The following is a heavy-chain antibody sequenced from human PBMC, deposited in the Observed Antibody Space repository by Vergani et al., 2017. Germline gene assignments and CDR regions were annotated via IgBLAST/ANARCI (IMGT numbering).Heavy chain of an antibody. Sequence: QLLESGGGLIQPGGSLRLSCAASGFTFNSYAMTWVRQAPGKGLEWVSGINNNGGSTYYADSVKGRFTISRDNSKNTLYLQMTDLRADDTATYYCSKVFGSTSCPYGGGAFDVWGHGTMVTVSS. CDR1: GFTFNSYA. CDR3: SKVFGSTSCPYGGGAFDV. CDR2: INNNGGST. D-gene: IGHD2-2*01. V-gene: IGHV3-23*01. J-gene: IGHJ3*01.